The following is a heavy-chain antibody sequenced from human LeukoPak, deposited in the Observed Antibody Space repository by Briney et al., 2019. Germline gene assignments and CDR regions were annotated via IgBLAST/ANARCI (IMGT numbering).Heavy chain of an antibody. D-gene: IGHD6-19*01. J-gene: IGHJ4*02. Sequence: PGGSLRLSCAASGFTFSGFGMNWVRQAPGRGLECLSYISSTSRTIYYADSVKGRFTISRDNAKNSLYLQMNSLRAEDTAVYYCAKDRYSSASLLANNPFDYWGQGTLVTVSS. CDR1: GFTFSGFG. CDR3: AKDRYSSASLLANNPFDY. V-gene: IGHV3-48*01. CDR2: ISSTSRTI.